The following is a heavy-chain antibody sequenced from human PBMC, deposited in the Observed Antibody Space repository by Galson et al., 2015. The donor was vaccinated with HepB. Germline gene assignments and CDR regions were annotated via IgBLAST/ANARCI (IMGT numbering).Heavy chain of an antibody. Sequence: SLRLSCAVSGFTFSSYAMNWVRQAPGKGLEWVSSISGNGGSTYHADSVKGRFTISRDNSKNTLYLLMNSLRAEDTAVYYCAKEGTSGFWYFDFWGQGTLVTASS. D-gene: IGHD6-19*01. J-gene: IGHJ4*02. CDR2: ISGNGGST. V-gene: IGHV3-23*01. CDR1: GFTFSSYA. CDR3: AKEGTSGFWYFDF.